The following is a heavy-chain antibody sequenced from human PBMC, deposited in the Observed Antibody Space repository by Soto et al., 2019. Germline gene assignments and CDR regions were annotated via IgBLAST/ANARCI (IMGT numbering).Heavy chain of an antibody. V-gene: IGHV1-18*01. CDR1: GYTFSNYG. J-gene: IGHJ4*02. Sequence: QVQLVQSGAEVKKPGASVKVSCKTSGYTFSNYGIAWVREAPGQGLEWMGWISVYNYNTNYAQKLQGRVTMTRDISTSTAYMELRSLISDDTAVYYCARGRGYYGSGTYPFDYWGQGTLVTVSS. CDR3: ARGRGYYGSGTYPFDY. D-gene: IGHD3-10*01. CDR2: ISVYNYNT.